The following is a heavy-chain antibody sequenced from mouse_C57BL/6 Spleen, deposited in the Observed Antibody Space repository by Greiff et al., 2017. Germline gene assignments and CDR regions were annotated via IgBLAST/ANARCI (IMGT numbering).Heavy chain of an antibody. CDR1: GYTFTSYW. V-gene: IGHV1-59*01. D-gene: IGHD2-4*01. Sequence: VQLQQPGAELVRPGTSVKLSCKASGYTFTSYWMHWVKQRPGQGLEWIGVIDPSDSYTNYNQKFKGKATLTVDTSSSTAYMQLSSLTSEDSAVYYCARSVYYDPWFAYWGQGTLVTVSA. CDR3: ARSVYYDPWFAY. J-gene: IGHJ3*01. CDR2: IDPSDSYT.